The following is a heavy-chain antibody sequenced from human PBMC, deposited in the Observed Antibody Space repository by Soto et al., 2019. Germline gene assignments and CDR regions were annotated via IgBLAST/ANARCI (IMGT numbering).Heavy chain of an antibody. V-gene: IGHV3-74*01. Sequence: DVQLVESGGALVQPGGSLRLSCAASGFTFSSFWLHWVRQTPGKGLVWISRLNGDGSSSSYADSVTGRFTISRDTATNTLYLQMNSLRPEDTALYYCTRGASGYGNFDYWGLGTLVTVSS. CDR1: GFTFSSFW. D-gene: IGHD5-12*01. CDR2: LNGDGSSS. CDR3: TRGASGYGNFDY. J-gene: IGHJ4*02.